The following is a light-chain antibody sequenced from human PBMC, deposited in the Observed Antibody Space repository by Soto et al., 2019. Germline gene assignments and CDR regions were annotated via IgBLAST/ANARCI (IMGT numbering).Light chain of an antibody. CDR2: GAS. J-gene: IGKJ5*01. CDR3: EQDGRSHI. CDR1: QSVSSSY. V-gene: IGKV3-20*01. Sequence: EIVLTQSPGTLSLSPGERATLSCRASQSVSSSYLAWYQQKPGQAPRLLIFGASTRATGIPDRFSGSGAGAYFNLTISRLEPADFGVYYCEQDGRSHIFGEGTRLEIK.